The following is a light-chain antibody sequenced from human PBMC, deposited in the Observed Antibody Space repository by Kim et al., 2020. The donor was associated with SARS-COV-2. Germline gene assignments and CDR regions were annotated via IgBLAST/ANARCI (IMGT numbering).Light chain of an antibody. CDR2: DNT. V-gene: IGLV1-40*01. Sequence: QSVLTQPPSVSGAPGQRVTISCTGSGSNIGAGYEVLWYQQLPGTAPKLLIYDNTDRPSGVTDRFSGSKSGTSASLAITGLQAEDEADYYCQSYDSRLTVVFGGGTQLTVL. CDR3: QSYDSRLTVV. J-gene: IGLJ2*01. CDR1: GSNIGAGYE.